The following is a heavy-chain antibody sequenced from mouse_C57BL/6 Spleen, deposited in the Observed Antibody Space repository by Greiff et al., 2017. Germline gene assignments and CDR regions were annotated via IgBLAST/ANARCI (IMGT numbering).Heavy chain of an antibody. D-gene: IGHD2-4*01. CDR1: GYTFTDYE. J-gene: IGHJ2*01. Sequence: VQLQQSGAELVRPGASVTLSCKASGYTFTDYEMHWVKQTPAHGLEWIGAIDPETGGTAYNQKFKGKAILTADKSSSIAYMELRSLTSEDSAVYYCPIYYDYDGGFDYWGQGTTLTVSS. CDR2: IDPETGGT. V-gene: IGHV1-15*01. CDR3: PIYYDYDGGFDY.